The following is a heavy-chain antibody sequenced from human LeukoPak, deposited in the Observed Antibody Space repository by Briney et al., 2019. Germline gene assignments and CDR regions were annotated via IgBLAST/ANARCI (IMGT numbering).Heavy chain of an antibody. D-gene: IGHD3-10*01. CDR1: GFTFSSYW. V-gene: IGHV3-74*01. J-gene: IGHJ4*02. Sequence: GGSLRLSCAASGFTFSSYWMYWVRQAPGKGLVWVSRINTDGKTTNYADSVKGRFTISRDNAKNTLYLQMNSLRAEDTAVCYCARDITLTRGGRSDYWGQGTLVTVSS. CDR3: ARDITLTRGGRSDY. CDR2: INTDGKTT.